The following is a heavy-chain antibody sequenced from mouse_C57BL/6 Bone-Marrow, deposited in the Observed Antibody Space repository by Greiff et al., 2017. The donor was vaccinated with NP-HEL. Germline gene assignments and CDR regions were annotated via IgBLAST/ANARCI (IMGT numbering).Heavy chain of an antibody. D-gene: IGHD1-1*01. V-gene: IGHV1-42*01. CDR1: GYSFTGYY. Sequence: VQLQQSGPELVKPGASVKISCKASGYSFTGYYMNWVKQSPEKSLEWIGELNPSTGGTTYNQKFKAKATLTVDKSSSTAYMQLKSLTSEDSAVYYCARDYYGRDWYFDVWGTGTTVTVSS. CDR3: ARDYYGRDWYFDV. CDR2: LNPSTGGT. J-gene: IGHJ1*03.